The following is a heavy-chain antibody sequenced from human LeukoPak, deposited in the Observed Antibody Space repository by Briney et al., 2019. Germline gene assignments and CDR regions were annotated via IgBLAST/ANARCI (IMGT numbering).Heavy chain of an antibody. CDR3: ARHGYCGNDCYSDY. D-gene: IGHD2-21*02. CDR2: IYPGDSDT. J-gene: IGHJ4*02. V-gene: IGHV5-51*01. CDR1: GYSFTNYW. Sequence: PGESLKISCHGSGYSFTNYWIGWVRQMPGKGLEWMGIIYPGDSDTRYSPSFQGQVTISADKSISTAYLQWSSLKASDTAIYFCARHGYCGNDCYSDYWGQGTLVTVSS.